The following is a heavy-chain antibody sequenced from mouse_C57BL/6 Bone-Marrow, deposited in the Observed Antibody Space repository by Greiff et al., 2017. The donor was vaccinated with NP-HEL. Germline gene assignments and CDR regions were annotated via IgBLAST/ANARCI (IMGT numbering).Heavy chain of an antibody. V-gene: IGHV14-4*01. CDR2: IDPENGDT. J-gene: IGHJ2*01. CDR1: GFNIKDDY. D-gene: IGHD1-1*01. CDR3: TTTVVATRNFDY. Sequence: VQLQQSGAELVRPGASVKLSCTASGFNIKDDYMHWVKQRPEQGLEWIGWIDPENGDTEYASKFQGKATITADTSSNTAYLQLSSLTSEDTAVYDCTTTVVATRNFDYWGQGTTLTVSS.